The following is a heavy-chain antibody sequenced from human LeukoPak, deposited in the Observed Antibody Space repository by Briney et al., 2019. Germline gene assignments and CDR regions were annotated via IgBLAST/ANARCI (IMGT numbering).Heavy chain of an antibody. V-gene: IGHV1-2*02. CDR2: INPNSGGT. D-gene: IGHD5-18*01. J-gene: IGHJ5*02. Sequence: ASVKVSCKASGYTFTGYYMHWVRQAPGQGLEWMGWINPNSGGTNYAQKFQGRVTMTRDTSISTAYMELSRLRSDDTAVYYCARAVYSFGLEGADPWGQGTLVTVSS. CDR1: GYTFTGYY. CDR3: ARAVYSFGLEGADP.